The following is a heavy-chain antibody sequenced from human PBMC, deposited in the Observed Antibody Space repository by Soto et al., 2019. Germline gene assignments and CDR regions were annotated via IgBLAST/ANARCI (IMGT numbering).Heavy chain of an antibody. CDR3: ARDSTTVINHDAFDI. D-gene: IGHD4-17*01. V-gene: IGHV4-34*01. J-gene: IGHJ3*02. CDR2: INHSGST. Sequence: SETLSLTCAVYGGSFSGYYWSWIRQPPGKGLEWIGEINHSGSTNYNPSLKSRVTIAVDTSKNQFSLKLSSVTAADTAVYYCARDSTTVINHDAFDIWGQGTMVTVSS. CDR1: GGSFSGYY.